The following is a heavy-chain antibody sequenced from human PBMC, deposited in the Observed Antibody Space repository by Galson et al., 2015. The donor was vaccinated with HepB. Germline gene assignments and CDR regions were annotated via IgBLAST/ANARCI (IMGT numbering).Heavy chain of an antibody. CDR2: NIPIFGTA. Sequence: SVKVSCKVSGGTFSSYANSWVRQTPGQGLEWMGGNIPIFGTANYAQKFQGIVTITADESTSTAYMELSSLRSEDTSVYYCARGRSVHYDSSGYYYYAFDIWGQGTMVTVSS. CDR1: GGTFSSYA. D-gene: IGHD3-22*01. CDR3: ARGRSVHYDSSGYYYYAFDI. V-gene: IGHV1-69*13. J-gene: IGHJ3*02.